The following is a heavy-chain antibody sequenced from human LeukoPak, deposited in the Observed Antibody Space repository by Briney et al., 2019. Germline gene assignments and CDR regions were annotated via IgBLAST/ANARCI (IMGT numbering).Heavy chain of an antibody. J-gene: IGHJ4*02. Sequence: SETLSLTCAVYGGSLSGYYWSWLRQPPGRGREGIGEINHRGTTNYNPSLKSRVTISVDTSKNQFSLKLSSVTAADTAVYYCARIHQFLGSSNDYWGQGTLVTVSS. CDR2: INHRGTT. CDR3: ARIHQFLGSSNDY. CDR1: GGSLSGYY. D-gene: IGHD1-26*01. V-gene: IGHV4-34*01.